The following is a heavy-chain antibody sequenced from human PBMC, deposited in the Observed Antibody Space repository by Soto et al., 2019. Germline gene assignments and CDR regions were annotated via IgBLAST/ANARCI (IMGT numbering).Heavy chain of an antibody. V-gene: IGHV2-26*01. D-gene: IGHD3-9*01. Sequence: SGTTLVNPTETLTLTCTVSGFSLSNARMGVSWIRQPPGKALEWLAHIFSNDEKSYSTSLKSRLTISKDTPKSQVVLTMTNMDPVDTATYYCARNYDILTGSEYYFDYWGQGTLVTVSS. J-gene: IGHJ4*02. CDR1: GFSLSNARMG. CDR2: IFSNDEK. CDR3: ARNYDILTGSEYYFDY.